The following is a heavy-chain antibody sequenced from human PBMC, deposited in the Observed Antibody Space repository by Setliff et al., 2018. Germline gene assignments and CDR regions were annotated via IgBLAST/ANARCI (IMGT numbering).Heavy chain of an antibody. CDR1: GDSINRSGYY. J-gene: IGHJ5*01. D-gene: IGHD1-26*01. CDR3: ARSYHLVLTNWFDA. CDR2: MYYSGSN. Sequence: SETLSLTCNVSGDSINRSGYYWGWIRQPPGKGLEWIGSMYYSGSNDYNPSLKSRVTISLDTSKNQFSLRLTSVTAADTAVYYCARSYHLVLTNWFDAWGHGTLVTVSS. V-gene: IGHV4-39*07.